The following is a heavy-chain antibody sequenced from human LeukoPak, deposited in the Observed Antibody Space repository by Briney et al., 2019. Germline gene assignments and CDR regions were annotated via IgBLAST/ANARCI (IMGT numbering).Heavy chain of an antibody. CDR1: GGSISSYY. D-gene: IGHD3-16*01. J-gene: IGHJ5*02. Sequence: SETLSLTCTVSGGSISSYYWSWIRQPPGKGLEWIGEINHSGSTNYNPSLKSRVTISVDTSKNQFSLKLSSVTAADTAVYYCASLRLGDNWFDPWGQGTLVTVSS. V-gene: IGHV4-34*01. CDR2: INHSGST. CDR3: ASLRLGDNWFDP.